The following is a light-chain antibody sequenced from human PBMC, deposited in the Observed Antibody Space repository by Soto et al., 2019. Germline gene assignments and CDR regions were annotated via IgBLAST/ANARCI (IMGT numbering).Light chain of an antibody. CDR1: QSISSW. CDR3: QQYNSYPGT. CDR2: DAS. Sequence: DIQMTQSPATLSASIGDRVTITCRASQSISSWLAWYQQKPGKAPKLLIYDASSLESGVPSRFSGSGSGTEFTLTISSLQPDDFATYYCQQYNSYPGTFGQGTKV. V-gene: IGKV1-5*01. J-gene: IGKJ1*01.